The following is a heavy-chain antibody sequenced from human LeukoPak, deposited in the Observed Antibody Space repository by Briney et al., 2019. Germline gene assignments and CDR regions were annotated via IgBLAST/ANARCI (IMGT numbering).Heavy chain of an antibody. CDR3: ARLRADVFDI. D-gene: IGHD4-17*01. CDR2: IKENGSEK. J-gene: IGHJ3*02. V-gene: IGHV3-7*05. CDR1: GFTFSRSW. Sequence: PGGSLRLSCAASGFTFSRSWMSWVRQAPGKGLEWVANIKENGSEKNYVDSVKGRFTISRDNAKNSLYLQMNSLRAEDTAVYFCARLRADVFDIWGQGTMVTVSS.